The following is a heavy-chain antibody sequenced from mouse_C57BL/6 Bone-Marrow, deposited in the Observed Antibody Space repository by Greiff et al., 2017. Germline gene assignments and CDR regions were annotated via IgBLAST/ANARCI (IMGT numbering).Heavy chain of an antibody. CDR2: IHPRSGTT. CDR3: AREGTAFAY. V-gene: IGHV1-81*01. CDR1: GYTFTSYG. Sequence: VKLQESGAELARPGASVKLSCKASGYTFTSYGISWVKQRTGQGLEWIGEIHPRSGTTYYNEKFKGKATLTADKSSSTAYMELRSLTSEDSAVYFCAREGTAFAYWGQGTLVTVSA. J-gene: IGHJ3*01. D-gene: IGHD1-2*01.